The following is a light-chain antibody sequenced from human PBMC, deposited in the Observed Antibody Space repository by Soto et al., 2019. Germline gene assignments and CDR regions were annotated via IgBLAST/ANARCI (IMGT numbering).Light chain of an antibody. CDR1: SSDVGGYKY. CDR3: SSDTSSSTLV. CDR2: EVT. V-gene: IGLV2-14*01. J-gene: IGLJ3*02. Sequence: QSALTQPASVSGSPGQSITISCTGTSSDVGGYKYVSWYQQHPGKAPKLMIYEVTNRPSGVSNRFSGSKSGNTASLTISGLHTEDEADYYCSSDTSSSTLVFGGGTQLTVL.